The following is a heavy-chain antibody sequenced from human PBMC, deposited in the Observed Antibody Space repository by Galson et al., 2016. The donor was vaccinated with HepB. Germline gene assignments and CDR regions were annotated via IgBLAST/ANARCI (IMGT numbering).Heavy chain of an antibody. D-gene: IGHD5/OR15-5a*01. CDR1: GFTFSNYD. J-gene: IGHJ4*02. CDR3: VREGEVSATGGFHY. V-gene: IGHV3-33*01. CDR2: IWHDGSDP. Sequence: SLRLSCAASGFTFSNYDIHWVRQAPGQGLEWVAAIWHDGSDPYYAESVGGRFTISRDNSQNTLYLQRNSLRVDDAAVYYCVREGEVSATGGFHYWAQGTLVSVSS.